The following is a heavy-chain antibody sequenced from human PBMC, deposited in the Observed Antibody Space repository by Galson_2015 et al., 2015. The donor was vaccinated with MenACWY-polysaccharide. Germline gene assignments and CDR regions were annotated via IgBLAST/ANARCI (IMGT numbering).Heavy chain of an antibody. V-gene: IGHV3-74*01. CDR3: VRDWWTLEA. CDR2: INSDGSVK. Sequence: SLRLSCAVSGFTFITHYMHWVRQDLGKGLLWVSHINSDGSVKIYADSVKDRFTISRDNAKNTLYLQMNNLRAEDTAVYYCVRDWWTLEAWGQGTLVTVSS. J-gene: IGHJ5*02. D-gene: IGHD2-15*01. CDR1: GFTFITHY.